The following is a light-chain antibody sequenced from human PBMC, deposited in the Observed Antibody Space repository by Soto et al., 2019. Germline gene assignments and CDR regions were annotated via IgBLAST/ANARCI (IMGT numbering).Light chain of an antibody. J-gene: IGLJ1*01. CDR1: SSDVGAYDY. CDR3: SSFTSSSTRV. V-gene: IGLV2-14*03. Sequence: SVLTQPASVSGSPGQSIAISCTGTSSDVGAYDYVSWYQQHPDKAPKLILYEAGGRPSGVSSRFSGSKSVNTATLTISGLQAEDEADYYCSSFTSSSTRVFGTGTKVTVL. CDR2: EAG.